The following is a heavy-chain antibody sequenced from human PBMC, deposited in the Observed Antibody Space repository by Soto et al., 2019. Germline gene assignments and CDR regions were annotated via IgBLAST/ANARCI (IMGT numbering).Heavy chain of an antibody. CDR2: ISGSGGST. D-gene: IGHD3-22*01. CDR1: GFTFSSYA. CDR3: AKDDSSCYPGSSDY. J-gene: IGHJ4*02. V-gene: IGHV3-23*01. Sequence: EVQLLESGGGLVQPGGSLRLSCAASGFTFSSYAMSWVRQAPGKGLEWVAAISGSGGSTYYADSVKGRFTISRDNSKNTLYLQMNSLRAEDTAVYDCAKDDSSCYPGSSDYWGQGTLVTVSS.